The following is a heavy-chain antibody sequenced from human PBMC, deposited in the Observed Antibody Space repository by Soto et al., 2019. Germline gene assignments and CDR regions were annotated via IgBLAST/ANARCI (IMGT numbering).Heavy chain of an antibody. D-gene: IGHD6-6*01. CDR3: RSSMFVN. CDR2: IKSKTDGETT. CDR1: GFTFSNAW. V-gene: IGHV3-15*01. Sequence: EVQLVESGGGLVKPGGSLRLSCAASGFTFSNAWMSWVRQAPGKGLEWVGRIKSKTDGETTDYAAPVKGRFTISRDDSKNTLYLQMNSLTTEDTAVYYCRSSMFVNWGQGTLVTVSS. J-gene: IGHJ4*02.